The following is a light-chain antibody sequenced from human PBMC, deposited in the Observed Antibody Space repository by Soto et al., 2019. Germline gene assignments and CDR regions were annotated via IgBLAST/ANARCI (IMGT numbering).Light chain of an antibody. V-gene: IGLV2-23*02. CDR1: SSNVGNYNI. J-gene: IGLJ1*01. CDR3: CSYVGGSIYV. Sequence: QSVLTQPASVSGSPGQTITISCIGTSSNVGNYNIVSWFQQHPGKAPKLMIYEVSLRPSGISDRFSGAKSGNTASLTISGLQADDVADYYCCSYVGGSIYVFGSGTKVTVL. CDR2: EVS.